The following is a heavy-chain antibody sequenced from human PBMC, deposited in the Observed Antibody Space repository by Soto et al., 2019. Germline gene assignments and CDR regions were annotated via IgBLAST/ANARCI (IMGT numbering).Heavy chain of an antibody. CDR2: ISAYNGNT. CDR1: GYTFTSCG. CDR3: ARDHDYGDYVLVYYYGMDV. Sequence: ASVKVSCKASGYTFTSCGISWVRQAPGQGLEWMGWISAYNGNTNYAQKLQGRVTMTTDTSTSTAYMELRSLRSDDTAVYYCARDHDYGDYVLVYYYGMDVWGQGTTVTVSS. J-gene: IGHJ6*02. V-gene: IGHV1-18*04. D-gene: IGHD4-17*01.